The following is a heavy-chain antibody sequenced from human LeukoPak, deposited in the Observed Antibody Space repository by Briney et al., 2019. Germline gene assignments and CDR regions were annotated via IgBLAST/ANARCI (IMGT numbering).Heavy chain of an antibody. Sequence: ASVKVSCKASGYIFTSYDIDWVRQATGQGPEWMGWMKPNSGNTDYAQKFQGRVTMTRDTSISTAYMELSSLRSEDTAVYYCARQTGTNALDIWGQGTMVTVSS. J-gene: IGHJ3*02. CDR1: GYIFTSYD. CDR2: MKPNSGNT. V-gene: IGHV1-8*01. CDR3: ARQTGTNALDI. D-gene: IGHD1-14*01.